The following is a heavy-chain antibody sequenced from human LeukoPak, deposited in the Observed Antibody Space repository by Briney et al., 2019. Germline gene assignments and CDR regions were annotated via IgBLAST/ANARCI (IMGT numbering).Heavy chain of an antibody. V-gene: IGHV4-59*01. CDR1: GGSISNYY. CDR3: AREKAPYTFDY. Sequence: SETLSLTCTVSGGSISNYYWSWIRQPPGKGLEWAGYIYYSGSTNYNPSLKSRVTISVDTSKNQFSLKLSSVTAADTAVYYCAREKAPYTFDYWGQGTQVTVSS. CDR2: IYYSGST. J-gene: IGHJ4*02.